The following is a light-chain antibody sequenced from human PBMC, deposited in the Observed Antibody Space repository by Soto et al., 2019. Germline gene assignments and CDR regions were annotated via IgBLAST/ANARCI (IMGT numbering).Light chain of an antibody. CDR2: ATS. Sequence: DVQMTQSPSSLSAFVGDRVTTTCRASQGIAPYLAWFQQKPGKVPKLLIYATSTLQSGVPSRFSGSGSGTDFTLTINSLQPEYVGTYYCQKYNSAPLTFGGGPKVDIK. CDR3: QKYNSAPLT. CDR1: QGIAPY. V-gene: IGKV1-27*01. J-gene: IGKJ4*01.